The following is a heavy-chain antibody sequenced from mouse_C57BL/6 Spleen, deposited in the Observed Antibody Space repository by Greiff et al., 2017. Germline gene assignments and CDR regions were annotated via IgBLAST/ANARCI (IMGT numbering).Heavy chain of an antibody. J-gene: IGHJ2*01. D-gene: IGHD1-1*01. CDR2: ISDGGSYT. CDR3: ARDRGSNGYYFDY. CDR1: GFTFSSYA. V-gene: IGHV5-4*01. Sequence: EVKVEESGGGLVKPGGSLKLSCAASGFTFSSYAMSWVRQTPEKRLEWVATISDGGSYTYYPDNVKGRFTISRDNAKNNLYLQMSHLKSEDTAMYYCARDRGSNGYYFDYWGQGTTLTVSS.